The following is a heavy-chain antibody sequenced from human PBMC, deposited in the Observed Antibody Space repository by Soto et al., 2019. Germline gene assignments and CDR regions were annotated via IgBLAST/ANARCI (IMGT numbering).Heavy chain of an antibody. CDR1: GFTFSSYA. D-gene: IGHD6-19*01. Sequence: PVGSLRFSCAASGFTFSSYAMSWVRQAPGKGLEWVSAISGSGGSTYYADSVKGRFTISRDNSKNTLYLQMNSLRAEDTAVYYCAKDLLAVAGTDDYWGQGTLVTVSS. V-gene: IGHV3-23*01. CDR2: ISGSGGST. J-gene: IGHJ4*02. CDR3: AKDLLAVAGTDDY.